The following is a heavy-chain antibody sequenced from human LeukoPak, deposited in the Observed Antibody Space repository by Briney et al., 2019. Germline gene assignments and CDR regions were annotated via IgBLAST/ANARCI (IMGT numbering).Heavy chain of an antibody. CDR3: AADRYCSSTSCHGLYWYFDL. D-gene: IGHD2-2*01. V-gene: IGHV1-69*01. CDR2: IIPIFGTA. J-gene: IGHJ2*01. Sequence: SVKVSCKASGGTFISYAISWVRQAPGQGLEWMGGIIPIFGTANYAQKFQGRVTITADESTSTAYMELSSLRSEDTAVYYCAADRYCSSTSCHGLYWYFDLWGRGTLVTVSS. CDR1: GGTFISYA.